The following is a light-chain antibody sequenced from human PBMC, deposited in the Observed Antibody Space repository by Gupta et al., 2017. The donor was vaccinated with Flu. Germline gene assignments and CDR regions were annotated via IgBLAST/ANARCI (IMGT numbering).Light chain of an antibody. CDR3: QQRSNWPLT. CDR1: QSVSSY. CDR2: DAS. Sequence: EIVLTQSPATMSWSPGERATLSCRASQSVSSYLAWYQQKPGQAPRLLIYDASNRATGIPARFSRRWSGPDFTLTISSLEPDAFAVYYFQQRSNWPLTFGGCTKVEIK. J-gene: IGKJ4*01. V-gene: IGKV3-11*01.